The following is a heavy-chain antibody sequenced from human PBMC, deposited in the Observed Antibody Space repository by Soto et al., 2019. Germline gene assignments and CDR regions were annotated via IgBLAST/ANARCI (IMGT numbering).Heavy chain of an antibody. CDR1: GASLNSGNYY. V-gene: IGHV4-31*03. CDR3: ARLRIATNTPKWSDP. J-gene: IGHJ5*02. CDR2: IYVTGAV. Sequence: PSETLSLTCSVSGASLNSGNYYLSWIRQVPGKGLEWIGHIYVTGAVDYNPSLRDRITISQDTSERQFSLNLRLVTAADTAVYYCARLRIATNTPKWSDPWGQGNLVTVSS. D-gene: IGHD2-21*01.